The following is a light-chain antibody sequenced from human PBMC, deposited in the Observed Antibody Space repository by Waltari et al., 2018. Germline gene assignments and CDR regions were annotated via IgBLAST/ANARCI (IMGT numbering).Light chain of an antibody. J-gene: IGLJ2*01. CDR1: SSDVGGDDS. Sequence: QSALTQPASVSGSPGQSITISCTGSSSDVGGDDSVSWYEDHPGQAPKVIIYHVNKRPSGVSDRFSGSKSGNTASLTISGLQAEDEATFYCSSQSTRNGVIFGGGTKVTVL. CDR2: HVN. CDR3: SSQSTRNGVI. V-gene: IGLV2-14*03.